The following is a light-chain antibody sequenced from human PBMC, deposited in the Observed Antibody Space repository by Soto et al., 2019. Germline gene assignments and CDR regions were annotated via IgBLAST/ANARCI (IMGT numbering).Light chain of an antibody. CDR2: QVT. J-gene: IGLJ1*01. CDR3: SSYTGSTNYV. V-gene: IGLV2-14*01. Sequence: QSVLTQPASVSWSPGQSITISCTGTSSDVGIYNYVSGYQQHPGKAPKLMIYQVTNRPSGVSNRFSGSKSGNTASLTISGLQAEDEADYYCSSYTGSTNYVFGTGTKVTVL. CDR1: SSDVGIYNY.